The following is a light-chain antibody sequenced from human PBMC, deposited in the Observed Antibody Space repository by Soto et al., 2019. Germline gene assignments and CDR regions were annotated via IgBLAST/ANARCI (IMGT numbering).Light chain of an antibody. CDR2: WAS. CDR1: QSVLYSSNNKNY. J-gene: IGKJ1*01. V-gene: IGKV4-1*01. Sequence: DIVMTQSPDSLAVSLGERATINCKSSQSVLYSSNNKNYLAWYQQKPGQPPKLLIYWASTRESGVPDRFSGSGSGTDFTLTISSLQAEDVAVYYCQQYYSTPPKTCGQGTKVEIK. CDR3: QQYYSTPPKT.